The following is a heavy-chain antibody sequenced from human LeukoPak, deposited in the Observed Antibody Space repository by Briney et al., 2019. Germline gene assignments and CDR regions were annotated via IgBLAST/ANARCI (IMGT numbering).Heavy chain of an antibody. J-gene: IGHJ4*02. CDR1: GYTFTSYD. CDR2: MNPNSGNT. D-gene: IGHD1-26*01. Sequence: GASVKVSCKASGYTFTSYDINWVRQATGQRLEWMGWMNPNSGNTGYAQKFQGRVTMTRNTSISTAYMELSSLRSEDTAVYYCARGRGISGRPGATSGLGYWGQGTLVTVSS. CDR3: ARGRGISGRPGATSGLGY. V-gene: IGHV1-8*01.